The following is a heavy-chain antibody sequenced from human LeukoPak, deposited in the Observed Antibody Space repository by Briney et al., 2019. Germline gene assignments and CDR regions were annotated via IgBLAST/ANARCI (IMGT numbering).Heavy chain of an antibody. D-gene: IGHD3-10*01. Sequence: PGGSLRLSCAASGFTLSTYWMTWVRQAPGKGLEWVANIKGDGSDKSYLASVRGRFTISRDNAKNSLSLQMNSLTAEDTAVYYCARGDYSAWGQGILVTVSS. J-gene: IGHJ4*02. CDR2: IKGDGSDK. CDR1: GFTLSTYW. CDR3: ARGDYSA. V-gene: IGHV3-7*01.